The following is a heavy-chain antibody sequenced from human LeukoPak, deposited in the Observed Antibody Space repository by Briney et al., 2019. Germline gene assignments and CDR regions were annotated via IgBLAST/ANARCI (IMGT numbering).Heavy chain of an antibody. D-gene: IGHD3-10*01. CDR1: GFTFSNYA. Sequence: PGGSLGLSCAASGFTFSNYAMHWVRQAPGKGLEWVAVISFDGTNKYYANSVQGRFIISRDNSKNTLYLQMNSLRAEDTALYYCARDMYDNGWSSFDYWGQGTLVTVSS. CDR2: ISFDGTNK. J-gene: IGHJ4*02. V-gene: IGHV3-30-3*01. CDR3: ARDMYDNGWSSFDY.